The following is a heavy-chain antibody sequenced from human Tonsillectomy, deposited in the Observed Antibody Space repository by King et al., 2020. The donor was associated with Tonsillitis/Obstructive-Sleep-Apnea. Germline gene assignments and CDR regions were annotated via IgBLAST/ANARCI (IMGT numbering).Heavy chain of an antibody. CDR2: IYYNGST. D-gene: IGHD3-10*01. J-gene: IGHJ3*02. Sequence: VQLQESGPGLVTPSETLALTCTVSGGSISRYYWSWIRQPPWKGLELIGYIYYNGSTNYTPSLKSRVTISVDTSKNQFSLKLSSVTAADTAVYYCARGIRGDNDAFDIWGQGTMVTVSS. V-gene: IGHV4-59*01. CDR3: ARGIRGDNDAFDI. CDR1: GGSISRYY.